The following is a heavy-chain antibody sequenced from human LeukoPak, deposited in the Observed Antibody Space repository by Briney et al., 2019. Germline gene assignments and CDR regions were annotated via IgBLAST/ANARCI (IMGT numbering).Heavy chain of an antibody. Sequence: ASVKVSCKASGYTFTNNYMHWVRQAPGQGLEWMGIINPSGGSTNYAQKFQGRVTMTGDTSTSTVYMELSSLRSEDTAVYYCARAVGIVVVVVATLDYWGQGTLVTVSS. CDR2: INPSGGST. J-gene: IGHJ4*02. CDR1: GYTFTNNY. V-gene: IGHV1-46*01. CDR3: ARAVGIVVVVVATLDY. D-gene: IGHD2-15*01.